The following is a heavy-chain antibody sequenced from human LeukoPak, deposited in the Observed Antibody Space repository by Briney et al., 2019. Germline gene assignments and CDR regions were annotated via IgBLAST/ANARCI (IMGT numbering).Heavy chain of an antibody. J-gene: IGHJ4*02. CDR1: GFTFSSYE. Sequence: PGGSLRLSCAASGFTFSSYEMNWVRQAPGKGLEWVSYISSSGSTIYYADSVKGRFTISRDNAKNSLYLQMNSLRAEDTAVHYCARVSRLLWFGELGSLDYWGQGTLVTVSS. CDR3: ARVSRLLWFGELGSLDY. D-gene: IGHD3-10*01. V-gene: IGHV3-48*03. CDR2: ISSSGSTI.